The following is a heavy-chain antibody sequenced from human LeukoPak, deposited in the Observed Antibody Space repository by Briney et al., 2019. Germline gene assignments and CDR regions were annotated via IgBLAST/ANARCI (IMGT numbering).Heavy chain of an antibody. CDR3: ARGLAPRYYYGSGSYYNWFDP. J-gene: IGHJ5*02. V-gene: IGHV1-69*06. Sequence: SVKVSCKASGGTFSSYAFSWVRQAPGQGLEWMGGIIPIFGTANYAQKFQGRVTITADKSTSTAYMELSSLRSEDTAVYYCARGLAPRYYYGSGSYYNWFDPWGQGTLVTVSS. CDR1: GGTFSSYA. CDR2: IIPIFGTA. D-gene: IGHD3-10*01.